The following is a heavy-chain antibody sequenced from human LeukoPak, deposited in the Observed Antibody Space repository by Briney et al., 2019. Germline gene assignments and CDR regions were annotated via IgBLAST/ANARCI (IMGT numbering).Heavy chain of an antibody. CDR2: IYYGGYT. V-gene: IGHV4-39*01. D-gene: IGHD3-3*01. Sequence: PSETLSLTCTVSGGSISSNNYYWGWIRQPPGKGLEWIGSIYYGGYTYYNPSLKSRVTISVDTSENQFSLKLSSVTAADTAIYYCQSRFLEWLLDYWGQGTLVTVSS. J-gene: IGHJ4*02. CDR1: GGSISSNNYY. CDR3: QSRFLEWLLDY.